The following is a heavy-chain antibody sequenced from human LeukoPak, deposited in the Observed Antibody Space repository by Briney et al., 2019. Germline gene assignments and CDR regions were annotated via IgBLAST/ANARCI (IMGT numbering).Heavy chain of an antibody. J-gene: IGHJ4*02. CDR3: ARGGGSSSGLFDY. CDR2: IYYSGST. Sequence: PSKTLSLTCTVSGGSISSYYWSWIRQPPGKGLEWIGYIYYSGSTNYNPSLKSRVTISVDTSKNQFSLKLSSVTAADTAVYYCARGGGSSSGLFDYWGQGTLVTVSS. V-gene: IGHV4-59*01. D-gene: IGHD6-6*01. CDR1: GGSISSYY.